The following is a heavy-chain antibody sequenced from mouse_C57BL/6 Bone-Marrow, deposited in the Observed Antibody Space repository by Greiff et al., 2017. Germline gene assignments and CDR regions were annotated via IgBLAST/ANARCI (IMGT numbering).Heavy chain of an antibody. CDR3: ARRDGSFDY. J-gene: IGHJ2*01. V-gene: IGHV1-69*01. CDR1: GYTFTSYW. Sequence: QVQLKQPGAELVMPGASVKLSCKASGYTFTSYWMHWVKQRPGQGLEWIGEIDPSDSYTNYNQKFKGKSTLTVDKSSSTAYMQLSSLTSEDSAVYYCARRDGSFDYWGQGTTLTVSS. D-gene: IGHD2-3*01. CDR2: IDPSDSYT.